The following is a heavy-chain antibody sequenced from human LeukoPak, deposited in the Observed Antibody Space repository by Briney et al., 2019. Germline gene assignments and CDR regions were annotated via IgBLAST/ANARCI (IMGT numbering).Heavy chain of an antibody. J-gene: IGHJ4*02. CDR2: ISSSSSYI. D-gene: IGHD3-22*01. V-gene: IGHV3-21*01. CDR1: GFTFSSYS. Sequence: GGSLRLSCTASGFTFSSYSMNWVRQAPGKGLEWVSSISSSSSYIYYADSVKGRFTISRDNAKNSLYLQMNSLRAEDTAVYYCARGLLDYDSSGYYWGQGTLVTVSS. CDR3: ARGLLDYDSSGYY.